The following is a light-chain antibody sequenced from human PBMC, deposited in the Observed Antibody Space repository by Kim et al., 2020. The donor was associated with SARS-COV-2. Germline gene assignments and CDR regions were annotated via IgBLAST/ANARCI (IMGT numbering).Light chain of an antibody. CDR3: QQYAYWRD. CDR2: AAS. V-gene: IGKV3-15*01. J-gene: IGKJ5*01. CDR1: QSISPS. Sequence: SLPPRECSTLSLRASQSISPSLACSQQTPRQPPSVLIYAASATAPGVPARFTGSGSGTDFPLNFSNLQSEDFAVYYCQQYAYWRDFGQGTRLEIK.